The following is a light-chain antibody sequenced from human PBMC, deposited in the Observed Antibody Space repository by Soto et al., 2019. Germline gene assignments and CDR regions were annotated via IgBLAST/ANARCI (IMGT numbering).Light chain of an antibody. CDR2: GAS. CDR3: KQYKEWPPFT. J-gene: IGKJ5*01. CDR1: QSVTSRY. Sequence: PWERGTLSCRASQSVTSRYLAWYQQKPGQAPRLLILGASTRATGIPARFSGSGSGTEFTLSISSLQSEDFAVYYCKQYKEWPPFTFGQGTRLEIK. V-gene: IGKV3-15*01.